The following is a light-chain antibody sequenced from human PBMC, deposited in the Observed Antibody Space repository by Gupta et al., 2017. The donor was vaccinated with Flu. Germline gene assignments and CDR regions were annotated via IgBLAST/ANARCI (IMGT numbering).Light chain of an antibody. CDR3: QQEDSYPRT. CDR1: HDVSNY. J-gene: IGKJ4*01. Sequence: PSFLLASVGDRVTISWRASHDVSNYSACFQQRPGSAPKSLIYSACRADAGVPSMFSGSASATYFTLTISIRHPEDFANYYCQQEDSYPRTFGGGTMVEIK. V-gene: IGKV1-16*01. CDR2: SAC.